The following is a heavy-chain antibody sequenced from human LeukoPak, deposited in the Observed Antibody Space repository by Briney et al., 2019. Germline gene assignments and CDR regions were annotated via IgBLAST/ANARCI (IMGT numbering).Heavy chain of an antibody. Sequence: GGSLRLSCAASGFTFSDRYMDWVRQAPGKGLEWVGRIRNKANSYTTEYAASVKGRFTISRDDSKNSLYLQMNSLKSEDTAVYYCVAVAGPGAFYIWGQGTMLTVSS. CDR3: VAVAGPGAFYI. CDR2: IRNKANSYTT. D-gene: IGHD6-19*01. CDR1: GFTFSDRY. J-gene: IGHJ3*02. V-gene: IGHV3-72*01.